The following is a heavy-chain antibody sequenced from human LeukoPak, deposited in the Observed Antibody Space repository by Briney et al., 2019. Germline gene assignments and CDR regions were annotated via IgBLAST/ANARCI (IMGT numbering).Heavy chain of an antibody. CDR1: GYTFTGHY. D-gene: IGHD3-22*01. CDR2: INPNSGGT. Sequence: ASVKVSCKAAGYTFTGHYMHWVRQAPGQGLEWMGWINPNSGGTNYAQKFQGRVTMTRDTSISTAYMELSRLRSDDTAVYYCARARYYDSPGPWGQGTLVTVSS. J-gene: IGHJ5*02. CDR3: ARARYYDSPGP. V-gene: IGHV1-2*02.